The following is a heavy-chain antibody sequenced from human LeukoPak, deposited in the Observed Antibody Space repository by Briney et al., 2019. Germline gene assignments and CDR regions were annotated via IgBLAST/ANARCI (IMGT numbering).Heavy chain of an antibody. CDR2: IYYSGST. V-gene: IGHV4-39*07. CDR3: ARVVAGSFWSVSYYHMDV. CDR1: GGSISSSSYY. J-gene: IGHJ6*03. Sequence: PSETLSLTCTVSGGSISSSSYYWGWIRQPPGKGLEWIGSIYYSGSTYYNPSLKSRGTISEDTSKNQFSLKLTSVTAADTAVYYCARVVAGSFWSVSYYHMDVWGKGTTVSISS. D-gene: IGHD6-19*01.